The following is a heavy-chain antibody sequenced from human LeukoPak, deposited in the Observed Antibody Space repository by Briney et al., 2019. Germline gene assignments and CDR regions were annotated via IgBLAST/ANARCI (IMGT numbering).Heavy chain of an antibody. CDR3: ARLTYSTSRTPFVY. D-gene: IGHD6-6*01. Sequence: GGSLRLSCAASGFTFSMYTIYWVRQAPGKGLECVSYISSSGTAMDYADSVKGRFTISRDNAKNALYLQMNNLRAEDTAVYYSARLTYSTSRTPFVYWRQGTLVTVSS. CDR2: ISSSGTAM. V-gene: IGHV3-48*01. J-gene: IGHJ4*01. CDR1: GFTFSMYT.